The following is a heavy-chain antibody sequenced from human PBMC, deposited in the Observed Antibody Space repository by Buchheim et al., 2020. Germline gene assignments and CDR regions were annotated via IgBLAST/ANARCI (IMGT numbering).Heavy chain of an antibody. D-gene: IGHD4-11*01. Sequence: QVQLVQSGAEVKKPGASVKVSCTASGYTFTGYYMHWVRQAPGQGLEWMGWINPNSGGTNYAQTFQGWVTMTRDTSISTAYMELSRLRSDDTAVYYCARGTETDYSENWFDPWGQGTL. CDR1: GYTFTGYY. CDR2: INPNSGGT. J-gene: IGHJ5*02. V-gene: IGHV1-2*04. CDR3: ARGTETDYSENWFDP.